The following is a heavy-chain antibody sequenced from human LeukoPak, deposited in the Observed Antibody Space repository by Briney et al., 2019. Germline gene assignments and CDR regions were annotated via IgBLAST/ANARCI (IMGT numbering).Heavy chain of an antibody. CDR3: ARELYYDILTGYYPNWFDP. Sequence: SETLSLTCTVSGGSISSITYYWGWIRQPPGKGLEWVGHMYYRGNTFYNPSLKSRVTISVDTSKNQFSLKLRSVTAADTAVYYCARELYYDILTGYYPNWFDPWGQGTLVTVSS. V-gene: IGHV4-39*07. CDR2: MYYRGNT. CDR1: GGSISSITYY. D-gene: IGHD3-9*01. J-gene: IGHJ5*02.